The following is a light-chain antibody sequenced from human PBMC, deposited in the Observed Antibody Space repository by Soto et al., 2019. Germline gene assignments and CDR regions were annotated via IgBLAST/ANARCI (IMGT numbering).Light chain of an antibody. CDR1: QSGLYRSNNKNF. CDR3: QQYYGTPLT. V-gene: IGKV4-1*01. J-gene: IGKJ4*01. CDR2: WAS. Sequence: DIVMTQSPDSLAVSLGERATINCKSSQSGLYRSNNKNFLAWYQQKPGQPPKLINSWASTRESGVPARSSGRGSGTDFTLTVSSLQAEDGAVYYCQQYYGTPLTFGGGTKVEIK.